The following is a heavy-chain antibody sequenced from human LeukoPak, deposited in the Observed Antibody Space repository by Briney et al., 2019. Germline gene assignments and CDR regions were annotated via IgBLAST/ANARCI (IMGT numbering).Heavy chain of an antibody. CDR1: GGSFSGYY. CDR2: IYYRGST. J-gene: IGHJ4*02. CDR3: ARLWGDGYNLDY. Sequence: SETLSLTCAVYGGSFSGYYWSWIRQPPGKGLEWIGSIYYRGSTYYNPSLKSRITISVDTSKNQFSLRLSSVTAADTAVYYCARLWGDGYNLDYWGQGTLVTVSS. V-gene: IGHV4-34*01. D-gene: IGHD5-24*01.